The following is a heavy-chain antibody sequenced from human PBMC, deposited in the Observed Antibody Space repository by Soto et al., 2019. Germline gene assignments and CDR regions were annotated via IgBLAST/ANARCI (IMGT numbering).Heavy chain of an antibody. Sequence: QVQLVQSGAEVKKPGSAVKVSCKASGGTFSSYAIRWVRQAPGQGLERMGGIIPIFGTANYAQKFQGRVTITADESTSTAYMELSSLRSEDTAGYYCARDQGGYSYGFGYFDYWGQGTLVTVSS. CDR2: IIPIFGTA. V-gene: IGHV1-69*12. J-gene: IGHJ4*02. CDR1: GGTFSSYA. D-gene: IGHD5-18*01. CDR3: ARDQGGYSYGFGYFDY.